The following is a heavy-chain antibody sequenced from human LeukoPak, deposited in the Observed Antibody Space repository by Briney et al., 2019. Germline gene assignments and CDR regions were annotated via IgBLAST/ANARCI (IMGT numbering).Heavy chain of an antibody. J-gene: IGHJ4*02. D-gene: IGHD2-21*02. CDR3: SRSRRVNCAGACYSFDY. CDR2: IRSKTYGGTT. Sequence: AGGSQRLSCTTSGFTFGDYGMSWFRQAPGKGLEWVGFIRSKTYGGTTEYAASVKGRFTISREDSKNIAYLQMNSLKTEDTAVYYCSRSRRVNCAGACYSFDYWGQGTLVTVSS. V-gene: IGHV3-49*03. CDR1: GFTFGDYG.